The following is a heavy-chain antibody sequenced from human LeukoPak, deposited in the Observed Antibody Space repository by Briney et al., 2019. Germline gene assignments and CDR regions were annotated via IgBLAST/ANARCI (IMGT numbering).Heavy chain of an antibody. Sequence: SETLSLTCTVSGGSISSSSYYWGWLRQPPGKGLEWIGSVYYSGTTYYNPSLKSRVTISVDTSKDQFSLKLSSVTAADTAVHYCARAMLRASGYYYYMDVWGKGTTVTVS. CDR2: VYYSGTT. D-gene: IGHD3-10*01. CDR1: GGSISSSSYY. CDR3: ARAMLRASGYYYYMDV. J-gene: IGHJ6*03. V-gene: IGHV4-39*07.